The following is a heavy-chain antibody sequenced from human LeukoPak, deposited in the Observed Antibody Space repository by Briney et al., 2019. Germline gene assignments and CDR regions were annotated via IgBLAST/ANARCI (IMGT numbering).Heavy chain of an antibody. J-gene: IGHJ4*02. V-gene: IGHV1-2*06. Sequence: ASVKVSCKASGYTFTSYGISWVRQAPGQGLEWMGRINPNSGGTNYAQKFQGRVTMTRDTSISTAYMELSRLRSDDTAVYYCTRGEVAATPDYWGQGTLVTVSS. CDR1: GYTFTSYG. D-gene: IGHD2-15*01. CDR2: INPNSGGT. CDR3: TRGEVAATPDY.